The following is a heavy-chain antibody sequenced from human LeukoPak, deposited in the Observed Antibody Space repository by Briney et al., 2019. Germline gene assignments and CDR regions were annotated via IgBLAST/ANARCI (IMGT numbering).Heavy chain of an antibody. J-gene: IGHJ4*02. V-gene: IGHV1-24*01. Sequence: ASVKVSCKVSGYTLTELSMHWVRQAPGEGLEWMGGFDPEDGETIYAQKFQGRVTMTEDTSTDTAYMELSSLRSEDTAVYYCATDRVHYYDSSGYSRATDYWGQGTLVTVSS. CDR1: GYTLTELS. D-gene: IGHD3-22*01. CDR3: ATDRVHYYDSSGYSRATDY. CDR2: FDPEDGET.